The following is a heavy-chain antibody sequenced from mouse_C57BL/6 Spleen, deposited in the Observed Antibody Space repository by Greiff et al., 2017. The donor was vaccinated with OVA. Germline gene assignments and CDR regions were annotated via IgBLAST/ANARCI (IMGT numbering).Heavy chain of an antibody. V-gene: IGHV1-15*01. Sequence: VQLQQSGAELVRPGASVTLSCKASVYTFTDYEMHWVKQTPVHGLEWIGAIDPETGGTAYNQKFKGKAILTADKSSSTAYMELRSLTSEDSAVYYCTRKGYDYDWYYFDYWGQGTTLTVSS. CDR3: TRKGYDYDWYYFDY. J-gene: IGHJ2*01. CDR2: IDPETGGT. D-gene: IGHD2-4*01. CDR1: VYTFTDYE.